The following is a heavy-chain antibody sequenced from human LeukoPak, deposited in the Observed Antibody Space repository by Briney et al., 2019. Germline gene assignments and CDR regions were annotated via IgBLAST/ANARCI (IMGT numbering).Heavy chain of an antibody. V-gene: IGHV4-39*01. Sequence: SETLSLTCTVSGGSIFSYYGGWIRQPPGKGLEWIGSIYYSGSTYYNPSLKSRVTISVDTSKNQFSLKLSSVTAADTAVYYCARHAYYYDSSGYPDAFDIWGQGTMVTVSS. CDR3: ARHAYYYDSSGYPDAFDI. CDR2: IYYSGST. D-gene: IGHD3-22*01. CDR1: GGSIFSYY. J-gene: IGHJ3*02.